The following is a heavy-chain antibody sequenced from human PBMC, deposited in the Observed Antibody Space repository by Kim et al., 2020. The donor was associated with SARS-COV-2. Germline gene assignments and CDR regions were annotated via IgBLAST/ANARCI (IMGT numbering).Heavy chain of an antibody. D-gene: IGHD3-9*01. CDR3: ARASWYYDILTGYYKGYWFDP. CDR2: INHSGST. J-gene: IGHJ5*02. V-gene: IGHV4-34*01. CDR1: GGSFSGYY. Sequence: SETLSLTCAVYGGSFSGYYWSWIRQPPGKGLEWIGEINHSGSTNYNPSLKSRVTISVDTSKNQFSLKLSSVTAADTAVYYCARASWYYDILTGYYKGYWFDPWGQGTLVTVSS.